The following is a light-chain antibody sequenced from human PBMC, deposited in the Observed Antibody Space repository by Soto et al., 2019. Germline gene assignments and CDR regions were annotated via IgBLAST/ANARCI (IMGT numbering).Light chain of an antibody. CDR3: QQRADWPIT. Sequence: EIVLTQSPGTLSLSPGERATLSCRASQSVSSNYLAWYQQKPGQAPRLLIYDASNRATGIPARFSGSGSGTDFTLTISSLEPDDFAVYYCQQRADWPITFGQGTRLEI. V-gene: IGKV3D-20*02. CDR1: QSVSSNY. J-gene: IGKJ5*01. CDR2: DAS.